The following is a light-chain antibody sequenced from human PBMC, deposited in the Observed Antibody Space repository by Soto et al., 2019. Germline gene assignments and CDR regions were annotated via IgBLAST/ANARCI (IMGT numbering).Light chain of an antibody. CDR3: QQYESSPIT. CDR1: QSVRSDY. V-gene: IGKV3-20*01. CDR2: GAS. Sequence: EIVLTQSPGTLSLSPGERATLSCRASQSVRSDYLAWYQQKPGQAPRLLIYGASSRATGIPDRFSGSGSGTDFTLTISRLEPEDFAVYYCQQYESSPITFGGGTKVDI. J-gene: IGKJ4*01.